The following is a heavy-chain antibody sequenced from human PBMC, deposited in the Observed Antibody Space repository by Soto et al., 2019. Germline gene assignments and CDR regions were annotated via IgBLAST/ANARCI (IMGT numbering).Heavy chain of an antibody. CDR3: ARDQEVNYYDILTGLGSAPDY. Sequence: ASVKVSCKAAGYIFTIYSLHWVRQAPGQGLEWMGIINPSSGSTRYAQKFQGRVTMTRDTSTSTVYMELSSLRSEDTAVYYCARDQEVNYYDILTGLGSAPDYWGQGTLVTVSS. CDR1: GYIFTIYS. D-gene: IGHD3-9*01. CDR2: INPSSGST. V-gene: IGHV1-46*03. J-gene: IGHJ4*02.